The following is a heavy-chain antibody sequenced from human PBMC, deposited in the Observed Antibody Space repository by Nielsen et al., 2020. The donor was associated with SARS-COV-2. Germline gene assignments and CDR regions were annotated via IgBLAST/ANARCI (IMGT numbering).Heavy chain of an antibody. CDR3: ARQNYSSGLGY. Sequence: SETLSLTCTVSGGSISSSSYYWGWIRQPPGKGLEWIGSIYYSGSTYYNPSLKSRVTISVDTSKNQFSLKLSSVTAADTAVYYCARQNYSSGLGYWGQGTLVTVSS. J-gene: IGHJ4*02. CDR1: GGSISSSSYY. V-gene: IGHV4-39*01. CDR2: IYYSGST. D-gene: IGHD6-19*01.